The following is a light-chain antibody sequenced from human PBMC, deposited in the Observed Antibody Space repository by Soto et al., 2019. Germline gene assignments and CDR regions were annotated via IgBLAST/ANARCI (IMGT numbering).Light chain of an antibody. CDR3: GSYTSSSTHV. J-gene: IGLJ1*01. Sequence: QSVLTQPASVSGSPGQSITISCTGTSSDVGGYKFVSWYQQHPGKAPKLMIYEVSYRPSGVSNRFSGSKSGNTASLTISGLQAEDEADYHCGSYTSSSTHVFGTGTKVTVL. CDR2: EVS. CDR1: SSDVGGYKF. V-gene: IGLV2-14*01.